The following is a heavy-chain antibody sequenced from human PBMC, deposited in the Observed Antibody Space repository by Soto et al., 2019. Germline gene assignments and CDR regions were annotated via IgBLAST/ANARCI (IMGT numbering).Heavy chain of an antibody. J-gene: IGHJ4*02. CDR2: ITTGGETT. CDR3: ARDPQRRDGYNFDS. D-gene: IGHD5-12*01. V-gene: IGHV3-11*01. Sequence: SLRLSCAASGFIFTDYSMAWIRQAPGKGLEWISYITTGGETTLYAASVEGRFTISRDNAKKALFLQMNSLRADDTAVYFCARDPQRRDGYNFDSWGQGTLVTRLL. CDR1: GFIFTDYS.